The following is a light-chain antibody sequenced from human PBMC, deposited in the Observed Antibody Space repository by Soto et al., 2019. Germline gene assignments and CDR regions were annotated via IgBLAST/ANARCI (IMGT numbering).Light chain of an antibody. CDR1: QSVSSN. J-gene: IGKJ3*01. V-gene: IGKV3-15*01. Sequence: EIVMTQSPVTLSVSPGERATLSCRASQSVSSNLAWYQQQPGQAPRLLIYGASTRATDIPARFSGSGSGTEFTLTVSSLQSEDFAVYDCQQYNDWPLTFGPGTKVDF. CDR2: GAS. CDR3: QQYNDWPLT.